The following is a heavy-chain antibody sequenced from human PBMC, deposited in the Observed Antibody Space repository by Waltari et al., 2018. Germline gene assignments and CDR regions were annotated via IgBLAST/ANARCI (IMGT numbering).Heavy chain of an antibody. CDR3: ARDHGGYCSSTSCYTNYYYYMDV. V-gene: IGHV4-59*01. CDR2: IYYSGST. Sequence: QVQLQESGPGLVKPSETLSLTCTVSGGSISSYYWSWIRQPPGKGPEWIGYIYYSGSTNYNPSLKSRVTISVDTSKNQFSLKLSSVTAADTAVYYCARDHGGYCSSTSCYTNYYYYMDVWGKGTTVTISS. CDR1: GGSISSYY. J-gene: IGHJ6*03. D-gene: IGHD2-2*02.